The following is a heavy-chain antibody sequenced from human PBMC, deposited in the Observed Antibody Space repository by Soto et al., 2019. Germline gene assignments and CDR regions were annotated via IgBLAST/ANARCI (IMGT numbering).Heavy chain of an antibody. V-gene: IGHV1-69*04. Sequence: SVKLSSEAGGGSFSRNTLRSAGQDPEQVLEWMARIIPILGIANHAQEFQGRVTITADQSTSTAYRALSSLRSEDTAVYYCAREGCDLVQQQDPYHDYYYGMDVWRQGTTVTGSS. CDR2: IIPILGIA. CDR1: GGSFSRNT. D-gene: IGHD6-13*01. CDR3: AREGCDLVQQQDPYHDYYYGMDV. J-gene: IGHJ6*01.